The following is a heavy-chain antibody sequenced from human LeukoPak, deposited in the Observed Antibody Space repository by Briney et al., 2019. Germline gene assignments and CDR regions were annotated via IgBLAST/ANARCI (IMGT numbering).Heavy chain of an antibody. Sequence: ASVKVSCKASGYTLTSYGISWVRQAPRQGLEWMGWISAYNGNTNYAQKLQGRVTMTTDTSTSTAYMELRSLRSDDTAVYYCATTAVAGPNDAFDIWGQGTMVTVSS. D-gene: IGHD6-19*01. J-gene: IGHJ3*02. CDR3: ATTAVAGPNDAFDI. V-gene: IGHV1-18*01. CDR2: ISAYNGNT. CDR1: GYTLTSYG.